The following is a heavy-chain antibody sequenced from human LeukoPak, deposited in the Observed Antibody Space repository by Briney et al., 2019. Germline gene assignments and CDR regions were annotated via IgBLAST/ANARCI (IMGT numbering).Heavy chain of an antibody. V-gene: IGHV4-39*07. CDR1: GGSISSSSYY. CDR3: ARVREGGRDGYKGLFDY. CDR2: IYYSGST. D-gene: IGHD5-24*01. Sequence: SETLSLTCTVSGGSISSSSYYWGWIRQPPGKGLEWIGSIYYSGSTYYNPSLKSRVTISVDTSKNQFSLKLSSVTAADTAVYYCARVREGGRDGYKGLFDYWGQGTLVTVSS. J-gene: IGHJ4*02.